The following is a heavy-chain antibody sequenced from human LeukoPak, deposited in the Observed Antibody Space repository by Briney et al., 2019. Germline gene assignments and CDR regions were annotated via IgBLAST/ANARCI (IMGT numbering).Heavy chain of an antibody. J-gene: IGHJ4*02. CDR2: IKEDGSDK. CDR3: ARDAGYGYDRCDY. CDR1: GFIFSSYW. V-gene: IGHV3-7*01. D-gene: IGHD5-18*01. Sequence: GGSLRLSCAASGFIFSSYWMAWVRQAPGKGLEWVANIKEDGSDKNYVDSVKGRFTISRGNAKNSLYLQMNSLRAEDTAVYYCARDAGYGYDRCDYWGQGTQVTVSS.